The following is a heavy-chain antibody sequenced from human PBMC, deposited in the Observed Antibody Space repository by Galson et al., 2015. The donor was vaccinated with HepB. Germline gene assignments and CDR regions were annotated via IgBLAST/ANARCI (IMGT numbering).Heavy chain of an antibody. CDR1: GFTFSDYY. CDR3: IRVVVGSLTSDHYDAY. D-gene: IGHD3-22*01. J-gene: IGHJ4*02. CDR2: SRNKANSHTT. V-gene: IGHV3-72*01. Sequence: CAASGFTFSDYYVDWVRQAPGKGLEWVGRSRNKANSHTTEYAASVKGRFTTSRDESQNSVHLQMNSLKIEDTAVYYCIRVVVGSLTSDHYDAYWGQGIPVTVSS.